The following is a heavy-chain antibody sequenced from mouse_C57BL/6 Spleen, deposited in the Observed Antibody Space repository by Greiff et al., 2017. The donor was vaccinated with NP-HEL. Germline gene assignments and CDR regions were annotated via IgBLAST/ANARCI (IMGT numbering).Heavy chain of an antibody. CDR3: ARGDYGYLYYYAMDY. CDR1: GYTFTSYW. V-gene: IGHV1-55*01. Sequence: QVQLQQPGAELVKPGASVKMSCKASGYTFTSYWITWVKQRPGQGLEWIGDIYPGSGSTNYNEKFKSKATLTVDTSSSTAYMQLSSLTSEDSAVYYCARGDYGYLYYYAMDYWGQGTAVTVSS. J-gene: IGHJ4*01. CDR2: IYPGSGST. D-gene: IGHD2-2*01.